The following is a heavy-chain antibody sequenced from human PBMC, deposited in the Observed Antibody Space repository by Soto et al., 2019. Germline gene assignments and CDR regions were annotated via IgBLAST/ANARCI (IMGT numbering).Heavy chain of an antibody. Sequence: SVKASCKASGGTFSSYAISWVRQAPGQGLEWMGGIIPIFGTANYAQKFQGRVTITADESTSTAYMKLSSLRSEDTAGYYCPRSQVLWFGESNYGMAVWGQGTPVTVSS. CDR2: IIPIFGTA. CDR1: GGTFSSYA. D-gene: IGHD3-10*01. CDR3: PRSQVLWFGESNYGMAV. V-gene: IGHV1-69*13. J-gene: IGHJ6*02.